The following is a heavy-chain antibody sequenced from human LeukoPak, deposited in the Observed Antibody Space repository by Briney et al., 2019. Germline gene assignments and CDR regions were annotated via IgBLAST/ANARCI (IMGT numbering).Heavy chain of an antibody. CDR3: ARLENWAFDF. Sequence: SQTLSLTCAISGDSVSSNSAAWNWIRQSPSGGLEWLGRTYYRSKWSTDYAVSVKSRITVNPDTSKNQFSLQLNSVTPEDTAVYYCARLENWAFDFWGQGTLITVSS. V-gene: IGHV6-1*01. CDR2: TYYRSKWST. J-gene: IGHJ4*02. CDR1: GDSVSSNSAA. D-gene: IGHD7-27*01.